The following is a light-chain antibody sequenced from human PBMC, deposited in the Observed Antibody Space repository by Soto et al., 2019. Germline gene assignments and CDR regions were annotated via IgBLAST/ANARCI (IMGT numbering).Light chain of an antibody. CDR3: QQRTNWPPWT. J-gene: IGKJ1*01. CDR2: DAS. CDR1: QGISSY. V-gene: IGKV1-8*01. Sequence: AIRMTQSPSSFSASTGDRVTITYRASQGISSYLAWYQQKPGKAPKLLIYDASNRATGIPARFSGSGSGTDFTLTISSLEPEDFAVYYCQQRTNWPPWTFGHGTKVEVK.